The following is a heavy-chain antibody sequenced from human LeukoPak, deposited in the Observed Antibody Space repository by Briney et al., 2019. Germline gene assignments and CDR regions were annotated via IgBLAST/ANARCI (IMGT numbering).Heavy chain of an antibody. Sequence: GGSLRLSYAASGFTFSGYAMSWVRQAPGKGLEWVSAISGSGGSTYCADSVKGRFTISRDNSKNTLYLQMNSLRAEDTAVYYCAKDSWAYYYDSSGYSLIGYFDYWGQGTLVTVSS. CDR1: GFTFSGYA. V-gene: IGHV3-23*01. CDR3: AKDSWAYYYDSSGYSLIGYFDY. CDR2: ISGSGGST. D-gene: IGHD3-22*01. J-gene: IGHJ4*02.